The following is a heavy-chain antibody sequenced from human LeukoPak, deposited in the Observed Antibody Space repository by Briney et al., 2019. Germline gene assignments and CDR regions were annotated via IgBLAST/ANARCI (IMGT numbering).Heavy chain of an antibody. J-gene: IGHJ6*03. D-gene: IGHD6-19*01. CDR2: IYYSGST. V-gene: IGHV4-39*07. CDR1: GGSISSSSNY. CDR3: ARARSHSGWSRYYYYYYMDV. Sequence: PSETLSLTCTVSGGSISSSSNYWGWIRQPPGKGLEWIGTIYYSGSTYYNPSLQSRVTISVDTSKNQFSLKLSSVTAADTAVYYCARARSHSGWSRYYYYYYMDVWGKGTTVTVSS.